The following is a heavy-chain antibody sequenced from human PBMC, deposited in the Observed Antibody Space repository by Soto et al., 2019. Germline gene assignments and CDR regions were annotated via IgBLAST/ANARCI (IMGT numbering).Heavy chain of an antibody. D-gene: IGHD6-13*01. Sequence: AGESLKISCKASGYSFTNYWIGWVRQMPGKGLEWMGVIYPRDSDTTYSPSFQGQVTISADKSINTAYLQWNSLKASDTAMYYCARQGAVAGPGDYWGQGTLVTVSS. CDR2: IYPRDSDT. CDR3: ARQGAVAGPGDY. J-gene: IGHJ4*02. CDR1: GYSFTNYW. V-gene: IGHV5-51*01.